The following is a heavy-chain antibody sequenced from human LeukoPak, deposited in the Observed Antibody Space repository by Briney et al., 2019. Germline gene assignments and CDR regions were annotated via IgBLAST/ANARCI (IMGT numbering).Heavy chain of an antibody. CDR2: IVGSGGTT. CDR3: AKDMERWAFDY. D-gene: IGHD3-3*01. Sequence: GGSLRLSCAASGFTFSSYAMSWVRQAPGKGLEWVSVIVGSGGTTYYADSVKGRFTISRDNSKNTLYLQMNSLRAEDTAVYYCAKDMERWAFDYWGQGILVTVSS. V-gene: IGHV3-23*01. CDR1: GFTFSSYA. J-gene: IGHJ4*02.